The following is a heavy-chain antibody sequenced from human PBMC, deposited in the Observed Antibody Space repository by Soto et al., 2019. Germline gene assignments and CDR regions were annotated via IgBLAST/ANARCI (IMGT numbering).Heavy chain of an antibody. CDR2: IYYSGST. Sequence: SETLSLTCTVSGGSISSSSYYWGWIRQPPGKGLEWIGSIYYSGSTYYNPSLKSRVTISVDTSKNQFSLKLGSVTAADTAVYYCARVFRGYSYGPFDPWGQGTLVTVSS. J-gene: IGHJ5*02. V-gene: IGHV4-39*01. D-gene: IGHD5-18*01. CDR3: ARVFRGYSYGPFDP. CDR1: GGSISSSSYY.